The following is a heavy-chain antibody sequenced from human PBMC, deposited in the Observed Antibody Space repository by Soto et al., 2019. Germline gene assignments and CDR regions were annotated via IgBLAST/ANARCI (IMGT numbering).Heavy chain of an antibody. Sequence: ASVKVSCKASGYTVTGYDIHWVRQATGQGLEWMGTVNPSGGHTTYAQHFLGRVTMTRDTSTSTLYMELTSLTSDDTAIYYCARGGHVVVVTAALDYWGQGTLVTVSS. J-gene: IGHJ4*02. V-gene: IGHV1-46*01. D-gene: IGHD2-21*02. CDR3: ARGGHVVVVTAALDY. CDR1: GYTVTGYD. CDR2: VNPSGGHT.